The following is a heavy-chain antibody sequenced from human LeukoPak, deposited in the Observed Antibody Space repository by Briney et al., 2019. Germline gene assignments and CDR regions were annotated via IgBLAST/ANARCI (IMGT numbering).Heavy chain of an antibody. CDR2: SDLEDGET. Sequence: ASVKASCKVSGDSLTDLSMHWVRQAPGKGLEWMGGSDLEDGETVYAQKFEDRLVVTEDTSTGTAYMELRSLTSEDTALYYCATGASTAMRGLDVWGQGTTVTVSS. CDR3: ATGASTAMRGLDV. J-gene: IGHJ6*02. V-gene: IGHV1-24*01. CDR1: GDSLTDLS. D-gene: IGHD2-2*01.